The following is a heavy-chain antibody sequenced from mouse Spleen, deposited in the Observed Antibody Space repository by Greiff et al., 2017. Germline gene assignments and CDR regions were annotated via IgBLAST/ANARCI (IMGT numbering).Heavy chain of an antibody. V-gene: IGHV5-17*01. Sequence: EVKLVESGGGLVKPGGSLKLSCAASGFTFSDYGMHWVRQAPEKGLEWVAYISSGSSTIYYADTVKGRFTISRDNAKNTLFLQMTSLRSEDTAMYYCARPTMITWYFDVWGAGTTVTVSS. CDR1: GFTFSDYG. CDR3: ARPTMITWYFDV. J-gene: IGHJ1*01. CDR2: ISSGSSTI. D-gene: IGHD2-4*01.